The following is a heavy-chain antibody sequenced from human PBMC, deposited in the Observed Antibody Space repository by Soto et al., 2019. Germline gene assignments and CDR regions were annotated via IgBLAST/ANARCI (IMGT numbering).Heavy chain of an antibody. CDR3: ARGLWWPTGYFDY. CDR1: GGTFSSYA. Sequence: SVKVSCKASGGTFSSYAISWLRQAPGQGLEWMGGIIPIFGTANYAQKFQGRVTITADKSTSTAYMELSSLRSEDTAVYYCARGLWWPTGYFDYWGQGTLVTVSS. J-gene: IGHJ4*02. CDR2: IIPIFGTA. D-gene: IGHD5-12*01. V-gene: IGHV1-69*06.